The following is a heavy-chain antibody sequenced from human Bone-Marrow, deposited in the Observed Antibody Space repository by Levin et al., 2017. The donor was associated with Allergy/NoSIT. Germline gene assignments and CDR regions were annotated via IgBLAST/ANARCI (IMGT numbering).Heavy chain of an antibody. Sequence: ETLSLTCAASGFTFSRYSMNWVRQAPGKGLEWVSYISTSSSHIYYADSVKGRFTISRDNAKNSLSLQMNSLRDEDTADYYCARVTWHYYDSRGWDGMDVWGQGTTVTVSS. CDR3: ARVTWHYYDSRGWDGMDV. D-gene: IGHD3-22*01. V-gene: IGHV3-48*02. CDR2: ISTSSSHI. CDR1: GFTFSRYS. J-gene: IGHJ6*02.